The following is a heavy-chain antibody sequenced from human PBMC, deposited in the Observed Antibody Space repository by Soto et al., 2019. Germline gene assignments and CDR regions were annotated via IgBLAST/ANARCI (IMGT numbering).Heavy chain of an antibody. J-gene: IGHJ4*02. CDR1: GGSISNHY. Sequence: SETLSLTCSVSGGSISNHYWSWIRQPPGKGLEWIGYIYYNGNTNYNPSLKSRVTMSVDTSRNQISLKLTTVTAADTAVYYCTRASWYSEYWGQGTLVTVSS. D-gene: IGHD2-15*01. CDR3: TRASWYSEY. V-gene: IGHV4-59*11. CDR2: IYYNGNT.